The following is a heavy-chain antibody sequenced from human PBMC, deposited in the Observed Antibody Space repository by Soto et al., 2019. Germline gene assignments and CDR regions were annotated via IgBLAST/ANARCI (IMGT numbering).Heavy chain of an antibody. CDR3: ASQSHTLYYYYGMDV. J-gene: IGHJ6*02. Sequence: TSETLSLTCAVSGVSISSSNWLSWVRQPPGKGLEWIGEIYHSGSTNYNPSLKSRVTISVDKSKNQFSLKLSSVTAADTAVYYCASQSHTLYYYYGMDVWGQGTTVTVSS. CDR2: IYHSGST. V-gene: IGHV4-4*02. CDR1: GVSISSSNW.